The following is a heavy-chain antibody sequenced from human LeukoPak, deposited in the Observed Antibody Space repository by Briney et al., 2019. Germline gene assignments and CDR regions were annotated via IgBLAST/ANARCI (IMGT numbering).Heavy chain of an antibody. J-gene: IGHJ5*02. V-gene: IGHV1-69*04. D-gene: IGHD2-2*01. Sequence: GASVKVSCKASGGTFSSYAISWVRQAPGQGLEWMGRIIPILGIANYAQKFQGRVTITADKSTSTAYMELSSLRSEDTAVYYCARTTYCSSTSCYGLWFDPWGQGTLVTVSS. CDR1: GGTFSSYA. CDR2: IIPILGIA. CDR3: ARTTYCSSTSCYGLWFDP.